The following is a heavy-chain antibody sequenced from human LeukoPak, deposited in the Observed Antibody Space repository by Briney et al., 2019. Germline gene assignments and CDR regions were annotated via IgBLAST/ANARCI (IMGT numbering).Heavy chain of an antibody. V-gene: IGHV3-21*01. CDR2: ISSSSSYI. Sequence: GGSLRLSCAASGFTFSSYSMNWVRQAPGKGLEWVSSISSSSSYIYYADSVKGRFTISRDNAKNSLYLQMNSLRAEDTAVYYCARPKRGDYGFSIYSYYMDVWGKGTTVTVSS. CDR1: GFTFSSYS. CDR3: ARPKRGDYGFSIYSYYMDV. D-gene: IGHD4-17*01. J-gene: IGHJ6*03.